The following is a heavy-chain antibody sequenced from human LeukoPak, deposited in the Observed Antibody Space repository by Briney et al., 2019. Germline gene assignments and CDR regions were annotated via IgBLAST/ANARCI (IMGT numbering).Heavy chain of an antibody. Sequence: PSETLSLTCTVSGGSISSYYWSWIRQPAGKGLEWIGRIYTSGSTNYNPSLKSRVTMSVDTSKNQFSLKLSSVTAADTAVYYCAREGTPYYYDSSGYPTRRKYFQHWGQGTLVTVSS. CDR1: GGSISSYY. CDR2: IYTSGST. V-gene: IGHV4-4*07. CDR3: AREGTPYYYDSSGYPTRRKYFQH. D-gene: IGHD3-22*01. J-gene: IGHJ1*01.